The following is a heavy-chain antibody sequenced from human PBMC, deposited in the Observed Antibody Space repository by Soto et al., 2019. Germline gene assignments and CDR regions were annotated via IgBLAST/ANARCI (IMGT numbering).Heavy chain of an antibody. CDR1: GGSISSAGYS. D-gene: IGHD1-26*01. CDR2: IYHSGST. J-gene: IGHJ4*02. CDR3: ARLVGATGYFDY. Sequence: SETLSLTCAVSGGSISSAGYSWSWIRQPPGKGLEWIGYIYHSGSTYYNPSLKSRVTISVDRSKNQFSLKLSSVTAADTAVYYCARLVGATGYFDYWGQGTLVTVSS. V-gene: IGHV4-30-2*01.